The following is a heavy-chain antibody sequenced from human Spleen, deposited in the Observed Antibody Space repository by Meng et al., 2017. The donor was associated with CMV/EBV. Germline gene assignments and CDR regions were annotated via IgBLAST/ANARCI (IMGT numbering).Heavy chain of an antibody. J-gene: IGHJ4*02. CDR1: GFTFSSYS. D-gene: IGHD3-10*01. CDR3: ARDIGSASTYYYGSGSYIPTYKSKGFFDY. CDR2: ISSSSSTI. Sequence: GGSLRLSCAASGFTFSSYSMNWVRQAPGKGLEWVSYISSSSSTIYYADSVKGRFTISRDNAKNSLYLQMNSLRAEDTAVYYCARDIGSASTYYYGSGSYIPTYKSKGFFDYWGQGTLVTVSS. V-gene: IGHV3-48*04.